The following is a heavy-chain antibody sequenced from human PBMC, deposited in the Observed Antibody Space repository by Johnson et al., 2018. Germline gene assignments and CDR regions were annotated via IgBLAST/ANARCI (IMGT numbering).Heavy chain of an antibody. CDR1: GFTFDDYA. CDR3: AKDRLIRRDAFDI. V-gene: IGHV3-9*01. CDR2: ISWNSGTI. D-gene: IGHD3-16*01. J-gene: IGHJ3*02. Sequence: EVQLVESGGGLIQPGRSLRLSCAASGFTFDDYAMHWVRQAPGKGLEWVSGISWNSGTIDYADSVKGRLTISRDNAKNSLYPQMNSLAAEDTAVYYCAKDRLIRRDAFDIWGQGTMVTVSS.